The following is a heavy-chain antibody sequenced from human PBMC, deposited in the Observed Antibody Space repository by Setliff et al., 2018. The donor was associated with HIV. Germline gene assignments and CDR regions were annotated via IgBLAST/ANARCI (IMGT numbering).Heavy chain of an antibody. Sequence: PSETLSLTCTVSNDSISNYYWSWIRQPPGKGLQWIGYIYYSGNPNYNPSLKSRVTISVDRSKNQFSLKLSSVTAADTAVYYCARDRSHYGSGKVTRYYTDVWGKGTTVTVS. V-gene: IGHV4-59*12. CDR1: NDSISNYY. CDR3: ARDRSHYGSGKVTRYYTDV. CDR2: IYYSGNP. D-gene: IGHD3-10*01. J-gene: IGHJ6*03.